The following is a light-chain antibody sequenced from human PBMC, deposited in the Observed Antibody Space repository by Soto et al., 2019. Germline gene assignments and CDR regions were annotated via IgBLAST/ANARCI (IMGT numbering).Light chain of an antibody. CDR2: EVN. CDR1: GSDVGGYNY. V-gene: IGLV2-8*01. Sequence: QSALTQPPSASGSPGQSVTISCTGTGSDVGGYNYVSWYQQLPGKAPKLIIYEVNNRPSGVPDRFSGSKSGNTASLTVSGLQAEDEADHYCGSYAGSNNYVFGTGTKLTVL. J-gene: IGLJ1*01. CDR3: GSYAGSNNYV.